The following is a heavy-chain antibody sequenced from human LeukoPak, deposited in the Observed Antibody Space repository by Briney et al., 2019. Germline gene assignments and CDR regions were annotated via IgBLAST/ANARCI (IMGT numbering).Heavy chain of an antibody. D-gene: IGHD3-22*01. Sequence: ASVKVSCKASGYTFTSYDINWVRQATGQGLEWMGWMNPNSGNTGYAQKFQGRVTMTRNTSISTAYMELSSLRSEDTAVYYCAGGRWAYYYDSSGYKYWGQGTLVTVSS. CDR2: MNPNSGNT. CDR1: GYTFTSYD. CDR3: AGGRWAYYYDSSGYKY. V-gene: IGHV1-8*01. J-gene: IGHJ4*02.